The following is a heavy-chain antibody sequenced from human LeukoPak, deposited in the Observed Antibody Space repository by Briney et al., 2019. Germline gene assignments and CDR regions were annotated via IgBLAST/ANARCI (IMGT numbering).Heavy chain of an antibody. V-gene: IGHV4-34*01. J-gene: IGHJ4*02. Sequence: SETLSLTCAVYGGSFSGYYWSWIRQPPGKGLEWIGEINHSGSTNHNPSLKSRVTISVDTSKNQFSLKLSSVTAADTAVYHCARVKLRYFDWLSHFDYWGQGTLVTVSS. CDR3: ARVKLRYFDWLSHFDY. CDR1: GGSFSGYY. CDR2: INHSGST. D-gene: IGHD3-9*01.